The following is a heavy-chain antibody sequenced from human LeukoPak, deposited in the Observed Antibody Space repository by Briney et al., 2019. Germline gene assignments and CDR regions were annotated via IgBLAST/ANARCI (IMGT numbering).Heavy chain of an antibody. CDR1: GFTFSSYG. V-gene: IGHV3-30*03. CDR3: ARGFLYSSPFDY. Sequence: PGGSLRLSCAASGFTFSSYGMHWVRQAPGKGLEWVAVISYDGSNKYYADSVKGRFTISRDNSKNTLYLQMNSLRAEDTAVYYCARGFLYSSPFDYWGQGTLVTVSS. CDR2: ISYDGSNK. D-gene: IGHD6-13*01. J-gene: IGHJ4*02.